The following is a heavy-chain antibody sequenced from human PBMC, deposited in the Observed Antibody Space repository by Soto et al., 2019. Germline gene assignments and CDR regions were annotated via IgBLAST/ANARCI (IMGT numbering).Heavy chain of an antibody. CDR3: ARVGTMVRGVIGYYYGMDV. J-gene: IGHJ6*02. CDR2: IIPIFGTA. Sequence: VASVKVSCKASGGTFSSYAISWVRQTPGQGLEWMGGIIPIFGTANYAQKFQGRVTITADESTSTAYMELSSLRSEDTAVYYCARVGTMVRGVIGYYYGMDVWGQGTTVTVSS. V-gene: IGHV1-69*13. D-gene: IGHD3-10*01. CDR1: GGTFSSYA.